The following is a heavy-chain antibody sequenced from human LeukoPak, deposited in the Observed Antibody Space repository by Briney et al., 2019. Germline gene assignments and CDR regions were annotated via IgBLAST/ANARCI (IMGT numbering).Heavy chain of an antibody. CDR1: GFTFSTYS. D-gene: IGHD6-13*01. J-gene: IGHJ4*02. CDR2: RSSSSCYR. Sequence: GGSLRLSCAASGFTFSTYSMNWVRQAPGKGLDWVSSRSSSSCYRDYADSLKGRFTSCRENAKKSLYLQMNSLRAEDTAVYYCARGPGSSSWYEGIDYWGQGTLVTVSS. CDR3: ARGPGSSSWYEGIDY. V-gene: IGHV3-21*04.